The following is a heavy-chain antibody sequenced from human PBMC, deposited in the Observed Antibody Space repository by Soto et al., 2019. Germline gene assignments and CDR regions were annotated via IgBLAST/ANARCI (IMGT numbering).Heavy chain of an antibody. J-gene: IGHJ6*02. CDR2: IIPIFGTA. CDR3: AATGGNYFGLDV. CDR1: GGTFSSYA. Sequence: SVKGSCKASGGTFSSYAISWVRQAPGQGLEWMGGIIPIFGTANYAQKFQDRVTMTADTSTRTAFMEVRSLTSDDTGVYFCAATGGNYFGLDVWGQGTTVTVSS. V-gene: IGHV1-69*06. D-gene: IGHD2-8*02.